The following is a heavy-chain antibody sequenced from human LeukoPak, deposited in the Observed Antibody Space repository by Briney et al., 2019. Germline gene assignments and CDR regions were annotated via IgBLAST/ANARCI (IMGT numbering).Heavy chain of an antibody. CDR3: AKAYHTQAGDAIDY. CDR1: GFTFDDYA. V-gene: IGHV3-43*02. D-gene: IGHD3-10*01. Sequence: PGGSLRLSCAASGFTFDDYAMHWVRQAPGKGLEWVSRISGDGGGTYYADSVKGRFTISRDNSKNSLYLQMNSLRTEDTALYYCAKAYHTQAGDAIDYWGQGTLVTVSS. J-gene: IGHJ4*02. CDR2: ISGDGGGT.